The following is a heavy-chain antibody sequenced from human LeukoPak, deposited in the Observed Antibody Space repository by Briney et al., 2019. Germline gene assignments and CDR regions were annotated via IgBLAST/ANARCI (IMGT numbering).Heavy chain of an antibody. CDR2: IYYSGST. J-gene: IGHJ4*02. CDR3: ARSVEMATIMVY. V-gene: IGHV4-31*11. D-gene: IGHD5-24*01. CDR1: GGSFSGYY. Sequence: PSETLSLTCAVYGGSFSGYYWSWIRQHPGKGLEWIGYIYYSGSTYYNPSLKSRVTISVDTSKNQFSLKLSSVTAADTAVYYCARSVEMATIMVYWGQGTLVTVSS.